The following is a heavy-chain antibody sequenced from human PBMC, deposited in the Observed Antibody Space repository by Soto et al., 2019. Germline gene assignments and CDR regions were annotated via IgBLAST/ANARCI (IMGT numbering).Heavy chain of an antibody. CDR3: GRKKRKIAAAGTIDY. CDR2: ISYDGSNK. J-gene: IGHJ4*02. Sequence: PGGSLRLSCAASGFTFSSYAMHWVRQAPGKGLEWVAVISYDGSNKYYADSVKGRFTISRDNSKNTLYLQVNSLRAEDTAVYYCGRKKRKIAAAGTIDYGAQETLATVS. D-gene: IGHD6-13*01. V-gene: IGHV3-30-3*01. CDR1: GFTFSSYA.